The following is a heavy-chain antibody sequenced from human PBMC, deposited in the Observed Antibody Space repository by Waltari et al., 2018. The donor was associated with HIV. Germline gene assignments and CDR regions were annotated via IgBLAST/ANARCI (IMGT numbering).Heavy chain of an antibody. J-gene: IGHJ2*01. V-gene: IGHV1-2*02. CDR3: TRDAASSGYWYFDL. CDR1: GHTFNRYY. CDR2: INPNSGGT. D-gene: IGHD3-10*01. Sequence: QVQLVQSGTEVKKPGASGQVSCQASGHTFNRYYMPCVRRAPGQGLEWMGWINPNSGGTKYAQKFQGRVTVTRDTSISTAYMELSRLRSDDTAVYYCTRDAASSGYWYFDLWGRGTLVTVSS.